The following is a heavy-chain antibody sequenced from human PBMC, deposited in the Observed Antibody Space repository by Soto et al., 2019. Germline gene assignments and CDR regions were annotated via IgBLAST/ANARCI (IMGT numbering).Heavy chain of an antibody. CDR3: ARMGPRFQSHFFDN. Sequence: QVQLQESGPGLLKPSETLSLTCTVSGGSINTYYWTWIRQPPGKGLEWIGFIYHTGSTNYSPSLKSRVTISVDTSKNQFSLKLSSVAAADTALYYCARMGPRFQSHFFDNWGQGTLVTVSS. CDR2: IYHTGST. J-gene: IGHJ4*02. D-gene: IGHD3-9*01. CDR1: GGSINTYY. V-gene: IGHV4-59*01.